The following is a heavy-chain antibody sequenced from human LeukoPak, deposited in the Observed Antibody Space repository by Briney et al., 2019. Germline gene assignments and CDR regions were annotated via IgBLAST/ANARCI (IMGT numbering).Heavy chain of an antibody. D-gene: IGHD2-21*01. CDR2: ISAHNGNT. CDR3: ALLGETYAFDI. V-gene: IGHV1-18*01. CDR1: GYTFTSYA. J-gene: IGHJ3*02. Sequence: ASVKVSCKASGYTFTSYAMNWVRQAPGQGLEWMGWISAHNGNTNYAQKLQGRVTMTTDTSTSTAYMELRSLRSDDTAVYYCALLGETYAFDIWGQGTMVTVSS.